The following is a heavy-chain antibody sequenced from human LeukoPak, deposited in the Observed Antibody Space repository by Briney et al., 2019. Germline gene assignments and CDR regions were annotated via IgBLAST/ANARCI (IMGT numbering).Heavy chain of an antibody. Sequence: GGSLRLSCAASGFTVSSNYMSWVRQAPGKGLEWVSAISAGGGNTYYADSVKGRFTISRDNSKNTLYLQMNSLRAEDTAVYSCAVPRWELLNWGQGTLVTVSS. D-gene: IGHD1-26*01. CDR3: AVPRWELLN. CDR2: ISAGGGNT. V-gene: IGHV3-23*01. CDR1: GFTVSSNY. J-gene: IGHJ4*02.